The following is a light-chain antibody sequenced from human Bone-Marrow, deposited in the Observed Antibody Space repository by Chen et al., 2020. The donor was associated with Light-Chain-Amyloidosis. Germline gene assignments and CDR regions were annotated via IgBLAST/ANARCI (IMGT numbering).Light chain of an antibody. V-gene: IGKV2D-29*01. Sequence: DILMTQTPLSLSVTPGQPASISCKSSHSLLHSDGRTYLFWFLQKPGQPPQLLMYEVSTRFSGVPDKCTGRGSGTHFTLTISRVEAEDVGSYYCMQSIQLPRTCGQGTTVEIK. CDR2: EVS. CDR3: MQSIQLPRT. J-gene: IGKJ1*01. CDR1: HSLLHSDGRTY.